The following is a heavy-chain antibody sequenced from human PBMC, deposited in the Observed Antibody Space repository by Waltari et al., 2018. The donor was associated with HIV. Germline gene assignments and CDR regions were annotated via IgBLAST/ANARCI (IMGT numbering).Heavy chain of an antibody. D-gene: IGHD6-25*01. CDR1: GYTFTTYT. CDR2: INAGNGNT. V-gene: IGHV1-3*01. J-gene: IGHJ4*02. Sequence: QVQLVQSGAEVKKPGASVKVSCKASGYTFTTYTVQWVRQAPGQRLEWMGGINAGNGNTKYSQKSQGRVTITRDTSASTAYMELSSLRSEDTAVYYCARDSGFDYWGQGTLVTVSS. CDR3: ARDSGFDY.